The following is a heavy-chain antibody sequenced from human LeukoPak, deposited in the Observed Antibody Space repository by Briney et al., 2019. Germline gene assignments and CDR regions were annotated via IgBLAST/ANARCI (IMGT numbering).Heavy chain of an antibody. V-gene: IGHV4-38-2*02. Sequence: PSGTLSLTCTVSGYSISSGYYWGWIRQPAGKGLEWIGSIYHSGSTYYNPSLKSRVTISVDTSKNQFSLKLSSVTAADTAVYYCARDADSSSWYRIYWGQGTLVTVSS. CDR1: GYSISSGYY. CDR2: IYHSGST. CDR3: ARDADSSSWYRIY. D-gene: IGHD6-13*01. J-gene: IGHJ4*02.